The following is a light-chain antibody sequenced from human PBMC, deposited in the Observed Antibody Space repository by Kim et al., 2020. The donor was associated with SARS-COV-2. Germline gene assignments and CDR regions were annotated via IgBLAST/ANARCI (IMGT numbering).Light chain of an antibody. CDR3: QQYDDPYT. V-gene: IGKV1-33*01. Sequence: DIQLTQSPSSLSVSVGDRVTIACQASQAISNYLNWYQQKPGQAPRLLIYDASSLQAGVPSRFSGTGYGTDFALTISSLQPEDVATYYCQQYDDPYTFGPGTKLEI. CDR2: DAS. J-gene: IGKJ2*01. CDR1: QAISNY.